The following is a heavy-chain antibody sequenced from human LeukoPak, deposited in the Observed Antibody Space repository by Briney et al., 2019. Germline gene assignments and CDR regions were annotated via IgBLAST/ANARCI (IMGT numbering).Heavy chain of an antibody. Sequence: GESLKISCNGSGYSFTSYWIGWVRQMPGKGLEWMGIIYPGDFDTRYSPSFQGQVTISADKSISTAYLQWSSLKASDTAMYYCAVGVLRFLEWFPGPRAFDIWGQGTMVTVSS. CDR1: GYSFTSYW. CDR2: IYPGDFDT. CDR3: AVGVLRFLEWFPGPRAFDI. J-gene: IGHJ3*02. V-gene: IGHV5-51*01. D-gene: IGHD3-3*01.